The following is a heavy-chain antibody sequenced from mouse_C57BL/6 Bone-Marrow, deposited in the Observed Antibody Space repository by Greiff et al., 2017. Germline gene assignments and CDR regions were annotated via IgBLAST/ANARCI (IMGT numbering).Heavy chain of an antibody. V-gene: IGHV1-82*01. CDR1: GYAFSSSW. CDR3: ERYPYPDV. Sequence: QVQLQQSGPELVKPGASVKISCKASGYAFSSSWMNWVKQRPGKGLEWIGRIYPGDGDTNYNGKFKGKATLTADKSSSTAYMQLSSLTYEDSAVYFCERYPYPDVWGTGTTVTVSS. CDR2: IYPGDGDT. J-gene: IGHJ1*03.